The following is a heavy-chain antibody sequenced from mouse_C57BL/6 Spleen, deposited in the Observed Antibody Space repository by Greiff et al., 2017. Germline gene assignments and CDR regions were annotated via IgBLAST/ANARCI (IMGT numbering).Heavy chain of an antibody. J-gene: IGHJ2*01. D-gene: IGHD1-1*01. Sequence: QVQLQQPGAELVRPGTSVKLSCKASGYTFTSYWMHWVKQRPGQGLEWIGMIDPSDSYTNYNQKFKGEATLTVDTYARTAYMQLSCLTSEDSEVYCCARITTVVATHDYWVQGTTRTFSS. CDR2: IDPSDSYT. CDR3: ARITTVVATHDY. V-gene: IGHV1-59*01. CDR1: GYTFTSYW.